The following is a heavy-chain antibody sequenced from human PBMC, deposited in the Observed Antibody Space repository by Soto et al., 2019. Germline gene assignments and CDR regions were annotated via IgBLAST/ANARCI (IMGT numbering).Heavy chain of an antibody. V-gene: IGHV5-51*01. CDR3: ARRSSSSPIWFDP. CDR2: IYPGDSDT. CDR1: EESCAIYG. Sequence: ISCKVAEESCAIYGSGWMLQMPGKGLEWMGIIYPGDSDTRYSPSFQGQVTISADKSISTAYLQWSSLKASDTAMYYCARRSSSSPIWFDPLGQGTLVTVSS. D-gene: IGHD6-6*01. J-gene: IGHJ5*02.